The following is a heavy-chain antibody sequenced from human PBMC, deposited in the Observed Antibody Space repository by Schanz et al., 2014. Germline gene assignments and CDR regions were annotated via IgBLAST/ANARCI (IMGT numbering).Heavy chain of an antibody. Sequence: QVQLQESGPGLVKPSETLSLNCRISGSINSYYWSWIRQPPGKGLEWIGYISYSGSTNYNPSLRSRVPISLDRSRNQFSLNLRTVTAADTAIYYCARRIAARSGVGYDYHYGMDVWGQGTTVIVSS. J-gene: IGHJ6*02. CDR2: ISYSGST. V-gene: IGHV4-59*01. CDR1: GSINSYY. CDR3: ARRIAARSGVGYDYHYGMDV. D-gene: IGHD6-6*01.